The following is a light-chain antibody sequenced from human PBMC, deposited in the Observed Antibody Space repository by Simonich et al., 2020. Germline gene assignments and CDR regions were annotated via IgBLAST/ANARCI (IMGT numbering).Light chain of an antibody. CDR2: AAS. Sequence: DIQMTQSPSSLSASVGERVTITCRASQSISSNLNWYQQKPGKAPKLLIDAASSLQSGVPSRFSGSGSGTDFTLTISSLQPEDFATYYCQQSYSTPLTFGGGTKVEIK. J-gene: IGKJ4*01. CDR1: QSISSN. V-gene: IGKV1-39*01. CDR3: QQSYSTPLT.